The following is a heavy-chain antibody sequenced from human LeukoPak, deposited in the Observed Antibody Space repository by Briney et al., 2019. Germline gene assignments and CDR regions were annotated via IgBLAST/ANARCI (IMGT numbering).Heavy chain of an antibody. CDR1: GGSISSGGYY. Sequence: SQTLSLTCTVSGGSISSGGYYWSWIRQPPGKGLEWIGYIYHSGSTYYNPSLKSRVTISVDRSKNQFSLKLGSVTAADTAVYYCARDSSNYYDSSGYYYDYYYMDVWGKGTTVTVSS. CDR3: ARDSSNYYDSSGYYYDYYYMDV. D-gene: IGHD3-22*01. CDR2: IYHSGST. J-gene: IGHJ6*03. V-gene: IGHV4-30-2*01.